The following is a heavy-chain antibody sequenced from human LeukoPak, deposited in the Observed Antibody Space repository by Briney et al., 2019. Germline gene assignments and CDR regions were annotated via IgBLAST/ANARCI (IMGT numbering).Heavy chain of an antibody. V-gene: IGHV3-33*01. CDR1: GFTFSSYG. CDR3: ARVIGSGWYYFDY. D-gene: IGHD6-19*01. CDR2: IWYDGSNK. J-gene: IGHJ4*02. Sequence: GGSLRLSCEASGFTFSSYGMHWVRQAPGKGLEWVAVIWYDGSNKYYADSVKGRFTISRDNSKNTLYLQMNSLRAEDTAVYYCARVIGSGWYYFDYWGQGTLVTVS.